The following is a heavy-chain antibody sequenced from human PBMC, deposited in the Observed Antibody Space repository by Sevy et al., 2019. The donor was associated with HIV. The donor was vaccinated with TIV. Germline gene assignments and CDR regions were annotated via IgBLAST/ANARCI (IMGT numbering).Heavy chain of an antibody. V-gene: IGHV3-30*18. CDR1: GFSFSTNG. J-gene: IGHJ5*02. D-gene: IGHD6-19*01. CDR3: AKERGYSIGWYPRFDP. Sequence: GGSLRLSCAGSGFSFSTNGMDWVRQAPGKGLDWVAVISKNGDYKYYADSVKGRFTISRDNSKNTLFLQMNSLRTEDTALYYCAKERGYSIGWYPRFDPWGQGTLVTVSS. CDR2: ISKNGDYK.